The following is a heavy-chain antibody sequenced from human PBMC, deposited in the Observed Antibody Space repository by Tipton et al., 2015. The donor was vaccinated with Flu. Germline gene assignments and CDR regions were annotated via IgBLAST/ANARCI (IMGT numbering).Heavy chain of an antibody. CDR2: IYTSGST. Sequence: TLSLTCTVSGGSISSGSYYWCWIRQPAGKGLEWIGRIYTSGSTNYNPSLKSRVTISVDTSKNQFSLKLSSVTAADTAVYYCARVRSYYDSSGYYYAFDYRGQGTLVTVSS. CDR3: ARVRSYYDSSGYYYAFDY. V-gene: IGHV4-61*02. J-gene: IGHJ4*02. D-gene: IGHD3-22*01. CDR1: GGSISSGSYY.